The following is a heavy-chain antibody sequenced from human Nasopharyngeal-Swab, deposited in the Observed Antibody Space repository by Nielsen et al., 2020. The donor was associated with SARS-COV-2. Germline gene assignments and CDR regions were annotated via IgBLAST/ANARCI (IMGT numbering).Heavy chain of an antibody. CDR2: INPSGGST. J-gene: IGHJ6*03. Sequence: RHAPGQVLEGLGIINPSGGSTSYAQKFQGRVTMTRDTSTSTVYMELSSLRSEDTAVYYCARDRVAAAGTGSDYYYYYYMDVWGKGTTVTVSS. V-gene: IGHV1-46*01. D-gene: IGHD6-13*01. CDR3: ARDRVAAAGTGSDYYYYYYMDV.